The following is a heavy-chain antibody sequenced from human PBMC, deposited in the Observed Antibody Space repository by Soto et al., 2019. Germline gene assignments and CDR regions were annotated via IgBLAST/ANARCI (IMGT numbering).Heavy chain of an antibody. J-gene: IGHJ4*02. D-gene: IGHD2-2*01. Sequence: PGGSLRLSCAAYGFTFSSYSMNWVRQAPGKGLEWVSSISSSSSYIYYADSVKGRFTISRDNAKNSLYLQMNSLRAEDTAVYYCARDVPGTEGDIVVVPAAPFDYCGQGTLVTVYS. CDR2: ISSSSSYI. CDR3: ARDVPGTEGDIVVVPAAPFDY. CDR1: GFTFSSYS. V-gene: IGHV3-21*01.